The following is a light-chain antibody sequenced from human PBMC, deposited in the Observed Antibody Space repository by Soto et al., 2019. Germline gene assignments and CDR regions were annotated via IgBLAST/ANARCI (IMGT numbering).Light chain of an antibody. Sequence: AIQVTQSPSSLSASVGDRVTITCRTSQAIGGLLGWYQQKPGKVPKLLIYAASTLQSGVPSRFSGSGSGRDFTLTISSLQPEDFATYYCLLDYSYFWAFGQGTKVEIK. J-gene: IGKJ1*01. CDR3: LLDYSYFWA. CDR1: QAIGGL. V-gene: IGKV1-6*01. CDR2: AAS.